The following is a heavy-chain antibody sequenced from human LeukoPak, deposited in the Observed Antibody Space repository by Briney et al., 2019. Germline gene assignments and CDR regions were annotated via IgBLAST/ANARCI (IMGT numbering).Heavy chain of an antibody. V-gene: IGHV4-34*01. CDR1: GGSFSGYY. D-gene: IGHD4-11*01. Sequence: SETLSLTCDVYGGSFSGYYWSWIRQPPGKGLEWIGEINHRGSTNYNPSLKSRVTISVDTSKNQFSLRLNPVTAADTAVYYCARGNLWDYRRYYYYMDVWGKGTTVTVSS. J-gene: IGHJ6*03. CDR3: ARGNLWDYRRYYYYMDV. CDR2: INHRGST.